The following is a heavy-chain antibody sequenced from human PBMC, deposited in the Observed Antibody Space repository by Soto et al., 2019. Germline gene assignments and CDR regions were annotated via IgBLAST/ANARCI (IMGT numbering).Heavy chain of an antibody. V-gene: IGHV1-69*01. J-gene: IGHJ2*01. CDR2: IIPLFGTT. D-gene: IGHD4-17*01. CDR1: GGTFSSYA. CDR3: ARLSSTAIDYADNKPSWYFDL. Sequence: QVQLVQAGAEVKKPGSSVKVSCKASGGTFSSYAFSWVRQAPGQGLEWMGGIIPLFGTTNYAQKYQGRVTITADESTSTAYMELSSLRSEDTAVYYCARLSSTAIDYADNKPSWYFDLWGRGTLVTVSS.